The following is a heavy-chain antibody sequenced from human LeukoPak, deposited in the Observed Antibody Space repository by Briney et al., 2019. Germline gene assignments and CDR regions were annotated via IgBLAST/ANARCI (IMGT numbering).Heavy chain of an antibody. V-gene: IGHV4-34*01. D-gene: IGHD4-4*01. CDR2: INHSGST. J-gene: IGHJ5*02. CDR1: GGSFSGYY. Sequence: SETLSLTCAVYGGSFSGYYWSWIRQPPGKGLEWIGEINHSGSTNYNPSLKSRVTISVDTSKNQFSLKLSSVTAADTAVYYCASRTLNSNSNWFDPWGQGTLVTVSS. CDR3: ASRTLNSNSNWFDP.